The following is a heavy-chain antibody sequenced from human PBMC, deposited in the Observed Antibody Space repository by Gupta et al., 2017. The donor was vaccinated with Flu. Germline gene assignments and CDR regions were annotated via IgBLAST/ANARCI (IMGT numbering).Heavy chain of an antibody. CDR3: ARDRLPDSDQHRWGMDV. D-gene: IGHD1-26*01. J-gene: IGHJ6*02. CDR1: GYSISSPYS. V-gene: IGHV4-38-2*02. CDR2: IYHNERT. Sequence: QLQLQESGPGLVKPSETLSLTCSVSGYSISSPYSWNWFRQSPGKGLEWIGAIYHNERTYYNPSLKTRVTMSVDTPKNQFAMKLSSVTEEDRAMYYCARDRLPDSDQHRWGMDVWGQGTTVPVS.